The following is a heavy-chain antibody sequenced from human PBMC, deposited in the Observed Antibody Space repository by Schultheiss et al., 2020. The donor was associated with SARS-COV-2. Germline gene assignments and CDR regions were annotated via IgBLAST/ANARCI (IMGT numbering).Heavy chain of an antibody. V-gene: IGHV3-23*01. CDR2: ISGGGGTT. D-gene: IGHD4/OR15-4a*01. CDR3: AKGHKLLLVRSRFDS. CDR1: GFTFSSYA. Sequence: GGSLRLSCAASGFTFSSYAMSWVRQAPGKGLEWVSGISGGGGTTDYANSVKGWFTISRDNSKNLRYLQLNNLRADDTALYYCAKGHKLLLVRSRFDSWGQGTLVTVSS. J-gene: IGHJ5*01.